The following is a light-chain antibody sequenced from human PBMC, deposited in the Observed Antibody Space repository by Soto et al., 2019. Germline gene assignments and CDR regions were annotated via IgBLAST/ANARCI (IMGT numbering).Light chain of an antibody. CDR1: QDISNY. CDR3: QQFDNLPYT. CDR2: DAS. Sequence: DIQMTQSPSSLSASVGDRVTITCQASQDISNYLNWYQQKPGKAPSLLIYDASSLETGVPSRFSGSGSGTHFTFTISSLQPADIATYYCQQFDNLPYTFGQGTKLEIK. V-gene: IGKV1-33*01. J-gene: IGKJ2*01.